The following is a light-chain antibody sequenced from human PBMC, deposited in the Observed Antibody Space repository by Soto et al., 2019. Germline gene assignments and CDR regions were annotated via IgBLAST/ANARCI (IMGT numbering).Light chain of an antibody. V-gene: IGKV3-15*01. CDR1: QSVSSN. CDR3: QQYDNWPLFT. J-gene: IGKJ2*01. CDR2: GAS. Sequence: ELVMTQSPATLSGSPGERATLSCRASQSVSSNLAWYQQKPGQAPRLLIYGASTRATGIPARFSGSGSGTEFTLTISSLQSEDFAVYYCQQYDNWPLFTFGQGTKLQIK.